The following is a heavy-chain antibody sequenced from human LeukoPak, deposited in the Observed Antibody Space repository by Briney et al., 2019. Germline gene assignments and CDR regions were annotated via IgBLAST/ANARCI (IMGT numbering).Heavy chain of an antibody. CDR1: GYSFTSYW. Sequence: GESLKISCKGSGYSFTSYWISWVRQMPGKGLEWMGRIDPSDSYTNYSPSFQGHVTISADKSISTAYLQWSSLKVSDTAMYYCARHIYGDHPYYYGMDVWGKGTTVTVSS. J-gene: IGHJ6*04. CDR2: IDPSDSYT. V-gene: IGHV5-10-1*01. CDR3: ARHIYGDHPYYYGMDV. D-gene: IGHD4-17*01.